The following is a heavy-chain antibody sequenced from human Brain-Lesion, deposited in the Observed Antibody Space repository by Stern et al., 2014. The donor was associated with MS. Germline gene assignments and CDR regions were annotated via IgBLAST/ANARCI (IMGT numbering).Heavy chain of an antibody. Sequence: EVQLVESGGGFVQPGGSLRLSCAASGFTFSNSWMHWVRQAPGKGLVRVSRINRDGSTTTYADSVKGRFTISRDNAKNTLYLQMSSLRAEDTAVYYCTILSGPYDHWGQGTLVTVSS. V-gene: IGHV3-74*02. D-gene: IGHD3-10*01. J-gene: IGHJ4*02. CDR3: TILSGPYDH. CDR1: GFTFSNSW. CDR2: INRDGSTT.